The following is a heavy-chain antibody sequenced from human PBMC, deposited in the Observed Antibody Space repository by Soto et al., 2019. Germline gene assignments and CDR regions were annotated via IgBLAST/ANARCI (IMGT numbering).Heavy chain of an antibody. Sequence: QITLKEPGPTLVKPTQTLTLTCTFSGFSLTTDRVGVGWIRQPPGEALEWLAVIYWDDSKTYRPSLESRLTITKDTSKNQVALTMTNMDSLDTATYYCAHAYGGRSLYWGQGTLVTGSS. CDR2: IYWDDSK. CDR3: AHAYGGRSLY. V-gene: IGHV2-5*02. J-gene: IGHJ4*02. CDR1: GFSLTTDRVG. D-gene: IGHD1-26*01.